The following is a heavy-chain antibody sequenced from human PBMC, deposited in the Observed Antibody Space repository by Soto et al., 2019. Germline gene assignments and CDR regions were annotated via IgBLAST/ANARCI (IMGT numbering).Heavy chain of an antibody. Sequence: TSETLSLTCTVSGGSISIGGYYWSWIRQHPGKGLEWIGYIYYSGSFYYNPSLRSRVTISVDTSKNQFSLKLSSVTAADTAVYYCARGGVVPASIEVNWFDPWGQGTLVTVSS. CDR1: GGSISIGGYY. D-gene: IGHD2-2*02. CDR2: IYYSGSF. V-gene: IGHV4-31*03. J-gene: IGHJ5*02. CDR3: ARGGVVPASIEVNWFDP.